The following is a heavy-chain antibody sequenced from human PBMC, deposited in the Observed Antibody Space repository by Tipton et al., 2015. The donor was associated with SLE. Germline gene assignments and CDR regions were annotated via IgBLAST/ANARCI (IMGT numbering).Heavy chain of an antibody. D-gene: IGHD6-13*01. CDR1: GGSISSGSYY. CDR3: ARDRGSSWPYDAFDI. CDR2: IYTSGST. J-gene: IGHJ3*02. V-gene: IGHV4-61*09. Sequence: TPSLTCTVSGGSISSGSYYWSWIRQPAGKGLEWIGYIYTSGSTNYNPSLKSRVTISVDTSKNQFSLKLSSVTAADTAVYYCARDRGSSWPYDAFDIWGQGTMVTVSS.